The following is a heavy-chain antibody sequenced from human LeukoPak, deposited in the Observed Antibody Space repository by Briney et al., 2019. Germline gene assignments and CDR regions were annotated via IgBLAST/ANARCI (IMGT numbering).Heavy chain of an antibody. V-gene: IGHV4-59*08. D-gene: IGHD3-22*01. CDR2: IYYSGST. Sequence: PSETLSLTCTVSGGSISNYYWSWIRQPPGKGLEWIGYIYYSGSTSYNPSLKSRATISLDTSKNQFSLKLSSVTAADTAVYYCARHGQSYYDSSGYYSYWGQGTLVTVSS. CDR3: ARHGQSYYDSSGYYSY. CDR1: GGSISNYY. J-gene: IGHJ4*02.